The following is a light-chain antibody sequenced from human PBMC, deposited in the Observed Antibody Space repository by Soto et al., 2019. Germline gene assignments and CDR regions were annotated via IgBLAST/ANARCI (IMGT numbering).Light chain of an antibody. J-gene: IGLJ1*01. Sequence: QSVLTQPASVSGSPGQSITISCTETSSDVGGYNYVSWYQQHPDKAPKLIIYDVNDRPSGVSNRFSGSKSGNTASLTISGLQAEDEADYYCSSYTSSSTPYVFGTGTKVTVL. CDR1: SSDVGGYNY. CDR3: SSYTSSSTPYV. CDR2: DVN. V-gene: IGLV2-14*01.